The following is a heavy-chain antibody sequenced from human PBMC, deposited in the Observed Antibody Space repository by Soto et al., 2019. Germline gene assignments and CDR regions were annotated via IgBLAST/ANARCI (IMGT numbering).Heavy chain of an antibody. Sequence: ASVKVSCKASGGTFSSYAISWVRQAPGQGLEWMGGIIPIFGTANYAQKFQGRVTITADESTSTAYMELSSLRSEDTAVYYCARPKAVAGFGSKTKEYYFDYWGQGTLVTVSS. CDR1: GGTFSSYA. CDR2: IIPIFGTA. CDR3: ARPKAVAGFGSKTKEYYFDY. V-gene: IGHV1-69*13. J-gene: IGHJ4*02. D-gene: IGHD6-19*01.